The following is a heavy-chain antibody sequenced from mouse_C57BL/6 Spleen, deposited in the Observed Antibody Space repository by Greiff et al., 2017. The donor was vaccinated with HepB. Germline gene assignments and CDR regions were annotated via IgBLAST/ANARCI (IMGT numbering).Heavy chain of an antibody. J-gene: IGHJ2*01. CDR2: IDPETGGT. CDR3: TRGGYSGSNY. D-gene: IGHD1-1*01. CDR1: GYTFTDYE. Sequence: VQLQQSGAELVRPGASVTLSCKASGYTFTDYEMHWVKQTPVHGLEWIGAIDPETGGTAYNQKFKGKAILTADKSYSTAYMELRSMTSEDSAVDYCTRGGYSGSNYWGQGTTLTVSS. V-gene: IGHV1-15*01.